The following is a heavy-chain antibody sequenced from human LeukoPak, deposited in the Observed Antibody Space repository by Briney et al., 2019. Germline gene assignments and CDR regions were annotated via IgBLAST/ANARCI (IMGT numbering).Heavy chain of an antibody. CDR3: ARGGNWLDP. CDR2: ISSTSSYI. J-gene: IGHJ5*02. Sequence: SGGSLRLSCAASGFTFSSYSMNWVRQAPGKGLEWVSSISSTSSYIYFADSVKGRFTISRDNAKNSLFLQMNSLKAEDTAVYYCARGGNWLDPWGQGTLVTVSS. CDR1: GFTFSSYS. V-gene: IGHV3-21*01.